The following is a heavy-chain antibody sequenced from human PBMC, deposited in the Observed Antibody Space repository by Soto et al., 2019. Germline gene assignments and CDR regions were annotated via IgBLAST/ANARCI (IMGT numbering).Heavy chain of an antibody. CDR1: GFTFSSYV. D-gene: IGHD2-2*01. Sequence: QTGGSLRLSCAASGFTFSSYVMSWVRQAPGKGLEWVSGISGSGGSTSYADSVKGRFTISRDNSKNTLYLQMNNLRAEDTAVYHCEKDTCSSISCYVDYWGQGTLVTVSS. CDR3: EKDTCSSISCYVDY. CDR2: ISGSGGST. J-gene: IGHJ4*02. V-gene: IGHV3-23*01.